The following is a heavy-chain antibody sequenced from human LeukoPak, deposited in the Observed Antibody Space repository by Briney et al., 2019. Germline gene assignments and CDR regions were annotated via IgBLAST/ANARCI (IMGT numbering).Heavy chain of an antibody. CDR1: GGSISSSNW. V-gene: IGHV4-4*02. CDR3: ARVTVVPAATSDYYYYGMDV. J-gene: IGHJ6*02. D-gene: IGHD2-2*01. Sequence: SGTLSLTCDVSGGSISSSNWWSWVRQPPGKGLEWIGEIYHSGSTNYNPSLKSRVTISVDKSKNQFSLKLSSVTAADTAVYYCARVTVVPAATSDYYYYGMDVWGQGTTVNVSS. CDR2: IYHSGST.